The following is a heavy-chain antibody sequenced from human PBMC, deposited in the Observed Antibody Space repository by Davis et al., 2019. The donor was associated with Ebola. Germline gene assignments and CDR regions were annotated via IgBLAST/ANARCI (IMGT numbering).Heavy chain of an antibody. V-gene: IGHV4-59*11. CDR1: DGSISSHY. D-gene: IGHD3-16*01. Sequence: PSETLSLTCTVSDGSISSHYWNWFRQPPGKGLEWIGFIYYTGSTNYNSSLYSRVTISVDTSKNQFSLKLNSVTAADTAMYFCAERGGSVWGQGTLVTVSS. CDR3: AERGGSV. J-gene: IGHJ4*02. CDR2: IYYTGST.